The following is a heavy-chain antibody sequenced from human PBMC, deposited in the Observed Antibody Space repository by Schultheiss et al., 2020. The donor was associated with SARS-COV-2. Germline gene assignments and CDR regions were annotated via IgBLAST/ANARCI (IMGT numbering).Heavy chain of an antibody. J-gene: IGHJ3*02. Sequence: SETLSLTCTVSGGSISSSSYYWGWIRQPPGKGLEWIGSIYYSGSTYYNPSLKSRVTISVDTSKNQFSLKLSSVTAADTAVYYCARGPRFYDSSGYYYAFDIWGQGTMVTVSS. D-gene: IGHD3-22*01. CDR1: GGSISSSSYY. CDR2: IYYSGST. CDR3: ARGPRFYDSSGYYYAFDI. V-gene: IGHV4-39*07.